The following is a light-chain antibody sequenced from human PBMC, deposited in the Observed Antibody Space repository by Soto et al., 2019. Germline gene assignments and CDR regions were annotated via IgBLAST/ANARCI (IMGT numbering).Light chain of an antibody. V-gene: IGLV2-8*01. CDR3: SSYTSSNTPYV. Sequence: QSVLTQPPSASGSPGQSVTIPCTGTYSDIGAYNYVSWYQQRPGEAPKLIIYEVSKRPSGVPDRFSGSKSVNTASLTISGLQADDEANYYCSSYTSSNTPYVFGTGTKVTVL. CDR2: EVS. J-gene: IGLJ1*01. CDR1: YSDIGAYNY.